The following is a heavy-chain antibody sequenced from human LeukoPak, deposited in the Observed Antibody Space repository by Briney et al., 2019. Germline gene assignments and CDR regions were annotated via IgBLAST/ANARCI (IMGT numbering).Heavy chain of an antibody. Sequence: ASVKVSCKVAGYXLIQLAVHWVRQAPGKGLEWMGGFNPENGEIIYAQSLEGRVAMTEDTSKDTAYMELSSLRSEDTAVYYCATEGSISASGFDSWGQGTLVTVSS. CDR2: FNPENGEI. CDR3: ATEGSISASGFDS. V-gene: IGHV1-24*01. CDR1: GYXLIQLA. D-gene: IGHD2-2*01. J-gene: IGHJ4*02.